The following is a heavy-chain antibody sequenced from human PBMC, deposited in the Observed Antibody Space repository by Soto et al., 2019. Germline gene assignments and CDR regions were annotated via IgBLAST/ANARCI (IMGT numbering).Heavy chain of an antibody. Sequence: SETLSLTCTVSGGSISSGDYYWSWIRQPPGKGLEWIGYIYYSGSTYYNPSLKSRVTISVDTSKNQFSLKLSSVTAADTAVYYCARGVTMVRGVIIKHWYFDLWGRGTLVTVSS. CDR2: IYYSGST. D-gene: IGHD3-10*01. V-gene: IGHV4-30-4*01. CDR1: GGSISSGDYY. CDR3: ARGVTMVRGVIIKHWYFDL. J-gene: IGHJ2*01.